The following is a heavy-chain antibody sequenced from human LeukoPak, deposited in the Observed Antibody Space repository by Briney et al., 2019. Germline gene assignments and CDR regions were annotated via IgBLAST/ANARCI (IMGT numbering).Heavy chain of an antibody. J-gene: IGHJ4*02. CDR2: INPNSGGT. D-gene: IGHD5-18*01. V-gene: IGHV1-2*02. CDR3: ARSARGYSYGSGETADY. CDR1: GYTFTGYY. Sequence: ASVKVSCKASGYTFTGYYMHWVRQAPGQGLEWMGWINPNSGGTNYAQKFQGRVTMTRDTSISTAYMELSRLRSDDTAVYYCARSARGYSYGSGETADYWGQGTLVTVSS.